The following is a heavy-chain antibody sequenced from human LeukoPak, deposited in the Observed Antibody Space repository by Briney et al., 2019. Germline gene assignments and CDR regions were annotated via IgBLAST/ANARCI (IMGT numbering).Heavy chain of an antibody. CDR2: VNGDSGTT. D-gene: IGHD1-7*01. J-gene: IGHJ6*03. CDR1: GFTFGDYS. CDR3: ARTTGTRDYYYYYYMDV. V-gene: IGHV3-11*06. Sequence: GGSLRLSCTASGFTFGDYSMSWFRQAPGKGLEWVSYVNGDSGTTDYADSVKGRFTISRDNAKNSLYLQMNSLRAEDTAVYYCARTTGTRDYYYYYYMDVWGKGTTVTVSS.